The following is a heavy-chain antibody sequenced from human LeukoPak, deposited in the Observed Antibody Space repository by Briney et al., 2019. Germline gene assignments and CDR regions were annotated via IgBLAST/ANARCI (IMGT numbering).Heavy chain of an antibody. CDR2: IKHDGSEK. D-gene: IGHD3-3*01. CDR3: ATDRGWRTSGYYLYYFEY. Sequence: GGSLRLSCAASGFIFTNYFMSWVRQAPGKGLEWVASIKHDGSEKYYVDSVRGRFTISRDNTMNSLYLQVSSLRTEDTAVYYCATDRGWRTSGYYLYYFEYWGQGTLVTYSS. J-gene: IGHJ4*02. V-gene: IGHV3-7*01. CDR1: GFIFTNYF.